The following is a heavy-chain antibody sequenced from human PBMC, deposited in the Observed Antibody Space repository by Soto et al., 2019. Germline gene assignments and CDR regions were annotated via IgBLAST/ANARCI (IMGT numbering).Heavy chain of an antibody. CDR2: IESKGETYAT. CDR1: GFTFGASA. CDR3: ASRHYYDTPGHFEY. J-gene: IGHJ4*02. D-gene: IGHD3-22*01. Sequence: PGVSLRLSCAASGFTFGASALQWVRQASGKGLEWLGRIESKGETYATTYTASVKGRFTISRDDSKNTLYLQMNSLRAEDTAVYYCASRHYYDTPGHFEYWGQGT. V-gene: IGHV3-73*01.